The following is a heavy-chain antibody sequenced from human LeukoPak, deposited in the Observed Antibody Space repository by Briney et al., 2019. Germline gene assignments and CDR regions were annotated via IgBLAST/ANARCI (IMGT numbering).Heavy chain of an antibody. CDR1: GYTFTSYG. V-gene: IGHV1-18*01. J-gene: IGHJ6*03. CDR3: ARDSRTDDYGDYYYYYMDV. CDR2: ISAYNGNT. D-gene: IGHD4-17*01. Sequence: ASVKLSCKASGYTFTSYGISWVRQAPGQGLEWMGWISAYNGNTNYAQKLQGRVTMTTDTSTSTGYMELRSLRSDDTAVYYCARDSRTDDYGDYYYYYMDVWGKGTTVTISS.